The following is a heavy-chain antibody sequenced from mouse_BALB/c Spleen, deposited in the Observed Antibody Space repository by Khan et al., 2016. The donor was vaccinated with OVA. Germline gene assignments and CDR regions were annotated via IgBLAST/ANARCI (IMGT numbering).Heavy chain of an antibody. D-gene: IGHD2-1*01. Sequence: VQLQQSGPELVKPGASVKMSCKASGYTFTSYVMHWVKQKPGQGLEWIGYIYPNNDGPEYNEKFKGKATLTSGKSSSTAYMELSSLTSEDSAVYYCARVGYYGKGFAYWGQGTLVTVSA. J-gene: IGHJ3*01. V-gene: IGHV1S136*01. CDR1: GYTFTSYV. CDR2: IYPNNDGP. CDR3: ARVGYYGKGFAY.